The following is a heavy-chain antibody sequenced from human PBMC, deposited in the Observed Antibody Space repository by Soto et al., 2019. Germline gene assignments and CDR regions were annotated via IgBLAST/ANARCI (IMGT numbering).Heavy chain of an antibody. CDR3: ARDSAKDIVLMVYGGYFDY. Sequence: GASVKVSCKASGYTFTSYGISWVRQAPGQGLEWMGWISAYNGNTNYAQKLQGRVTMTTDTSTSTAYMELRSLRSDDTAVYYCARDSAKDIVLMVYGGYFDYWGQGTLVTVSS. CDR2: ISAYNGNT. D-gene: IGHD2-8*01. CDR1: GYTFTSYG. V-gene: IGHV1-18*01. J-gene: IGHJ4*02.